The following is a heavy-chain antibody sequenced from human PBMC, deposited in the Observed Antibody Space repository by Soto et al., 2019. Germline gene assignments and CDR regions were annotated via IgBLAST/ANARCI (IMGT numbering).Heavy chain of an antibody. CDR3: AGDSPHDTTVAGDX. J-gene: IGHJ4*02. D-gene: IGHD1-26*01. CDR1: GFTFSTHW. Sequence: PGGSLRLSCAASGFTFSTHWMHWVRQVPGKGLVWVSRINRDGSQTTYEYYVRVRLTISRDNAENTLYLQMNNLRVEDTAVYYCAGDSPHDTTVAGDXWGQGTLVTVSX. CDR2: INRDGSQT. V-gene: IGHV3-74*01.